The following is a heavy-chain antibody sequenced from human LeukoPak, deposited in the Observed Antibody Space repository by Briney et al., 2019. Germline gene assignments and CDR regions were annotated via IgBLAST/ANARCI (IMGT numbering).Heavy chain of an antibody. CDR2: IYHSGST. CDR3: ARWGGYSYGFTRGFDS. V-gene: IGHV4-38-2*02. CDR1: GYSISSGYY. J-gene: IGHJ4*02. D-gene: IGHD5-18*01. Sequence: PSETLSLTCTVSGYSISSGYYWGWIRQPPGKGLEWIGSIYHSGSTYYNPSLKSRVTISVDTSKNQFSLKLSSVTAADTAVYYCARWGGYSYGFTRGFDSWGQGTLVTVSS.